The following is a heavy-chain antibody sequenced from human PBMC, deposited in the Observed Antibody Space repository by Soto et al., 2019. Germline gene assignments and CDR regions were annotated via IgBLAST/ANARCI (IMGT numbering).Heavy chain of an antibody. CDR1: GYTFTISG. J-gene: IGHJ5*02. Sequence: RASVKVSCKASGYTFTISGNSWVRQAPRQGPEWMGCISGYIGNTNYSQKRQGRGTMTTETSTSTAYMELRSLRSDDTAVYSWARDAGSGCHSWFDRWGQGTLVAVSS. V-gene: IGHV1-18*01. CDR3: ARDAGSGCHSWFDR. CDR2: ISGYIGNT. D-gene: IGHD1-26*01.